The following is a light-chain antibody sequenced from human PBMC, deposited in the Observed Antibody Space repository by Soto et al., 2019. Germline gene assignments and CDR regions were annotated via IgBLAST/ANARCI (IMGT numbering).Light chain of an antibody. V-gene: IGKV3-15*01. Sequence: EIVMTQSPATLSVSPGERATLSCRASQSVNSNLAWYQQNPGQAPRLLIYGASNRAAGVLARFSGRGSGTEFTLTISSLQSEDFAVYYCQHYNNWPLIFGGGTKVEIK. CDR3: QHYNNWPLI. CDR2: GAS. J-gene: IGKJ4*01. CDR1: QSVNSN.